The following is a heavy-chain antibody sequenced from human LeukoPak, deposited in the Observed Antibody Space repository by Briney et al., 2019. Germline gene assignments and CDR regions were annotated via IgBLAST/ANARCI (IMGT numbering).Heavy chain of an antibody. D-gene: IGHD3-3*01. J-gene: IGHJ2*01. CDR2: IYYSGST. CDR1: GGSISSYY. V-gene: IGHV4-59*01. CDR3: ARVCTDYDFWSGYYRYWYFDL. Sequence: SETLSLTCTVSGGSISSYYWSWIRQPPGKGLEWIGYIYYSGSTNYNPSLKGRVTISVDTSKNQFSLKLSSVTAADTAVYYCARVCTDYDFWSGYYRYWYFDLWGRGTLVTVSS.